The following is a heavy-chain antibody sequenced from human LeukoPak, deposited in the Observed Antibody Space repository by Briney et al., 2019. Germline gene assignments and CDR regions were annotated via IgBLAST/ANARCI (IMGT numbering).Heavy chain of an antibody. Sequence: GGSLRLSCAASGFTFSNAWMSWVRQAPGKGLEWVGRIKSKTDGGTTDYAAPVKGRFTISRDDSKNTLYLQMNSLKTEDTAVYYCTTDYYGSGSYPDAFDIWGRGTMVTVSS. D-gene: IGHD3-10*01. CDR2: IKSKTDGGTT. CDR1: GFTFSNAW. V-gene: IGHV3-15*01. J-gene: IGHJ3*02. CDR3: TTDYYGSGSYPDAFDI.